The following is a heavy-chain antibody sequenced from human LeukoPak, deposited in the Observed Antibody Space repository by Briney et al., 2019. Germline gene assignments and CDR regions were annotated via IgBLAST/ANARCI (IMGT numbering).Heavy chain of an antibody. CDR2: IYYSGST. D-gene: IGHD6-13*01. CDR1: GGSISSSSYY. V-gene: IGHV4-39*01. J-gene: IGHJ4*02. Sequence: SETLSLTCTVSGGSISSSSYYWGWIRQPPGKGLEWIGGIYYSGSTYYNPSLKSRVTISVDTSKNQFSLKLSSVTAADTAVYYCARGGYSSSWYRPITFDYWGQGTLVTVSS. CDR3: ARGGYSSSWYRPITFDY.